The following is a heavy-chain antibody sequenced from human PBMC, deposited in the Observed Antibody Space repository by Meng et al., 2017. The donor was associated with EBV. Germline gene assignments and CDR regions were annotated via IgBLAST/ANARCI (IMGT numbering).Heavy chain of an antibody. J-gene: IGHJ4*02. CDR1: GGPFRYYA. CDR2: FLPRLGAP. Sequence: VHLVRSAAEVKKPGAPVKVPCKTSGGPFRYYAISWVRQAPGQGLEWLGGFLPRLGAPNYAQKFHGRVKITADESTSTHYMDLSSLRSEDTAIYYCASESGRGYTPDYWGQGTLVTVSS. CDR3: ASESGRGYTPDY. V-gene: IGHV1-69*01. D-gene: IGHD3-10*01.